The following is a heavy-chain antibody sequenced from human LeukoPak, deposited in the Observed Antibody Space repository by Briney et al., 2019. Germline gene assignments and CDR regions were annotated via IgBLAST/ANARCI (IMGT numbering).Heavy chain of an antibody. Sequence: GSSVKVSCKASGGTFSSYAISWVRQAPGQGLEWMGWISAYNGNTNYAQKLQGRVTMTTDTSTSTAYMELRSLRSDDTAVYHCARAPVRYFDWLLPRVWGQGTLVTVSS. CDR1: GGTFSSYA. D-gene: IGHD3-9*01. J-gene: IGHJ4*02. V-gene: IGHV1-18*01. CDR3: ARAPVRYFDWLLPRV. CDR2: ISAYNGNT.